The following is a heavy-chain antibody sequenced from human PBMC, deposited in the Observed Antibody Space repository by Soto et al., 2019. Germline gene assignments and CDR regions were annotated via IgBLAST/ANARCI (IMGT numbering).Heavy chain of an antibody. Sequence: GGSLRLSCAASGFTFTSYAMHWVRQAPGKGLEWVAVISYDGSNKYYADSVKGRFTVSRDSSKNTVYLQMNSLRAEDTAVYYCSNNAGGAPNWGQRTQVTVSS. CDR3: SNNAGGAPN. CDR1: GFTFTSYA. CDR2: ISYDGSNK. V-gene: IGHV3-30-3*01. D-gene: IGHD1-20*01. J-gene: IGHJ4*02.